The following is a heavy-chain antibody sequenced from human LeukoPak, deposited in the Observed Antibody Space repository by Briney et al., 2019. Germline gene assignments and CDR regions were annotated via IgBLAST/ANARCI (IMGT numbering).Heavy chain of an antibody. J-gene: IGHJ4*02. Sequence: PSETLSLTCTVSGGTISSYYWSWIRQPPGKGLEWIGYMYYSGSANYNPSLKSRVNISVDTAKNQFSLRLSSVTAADAAVYYCARDSGYRCFDYWGQGALVTVSS. CDR1: GGTISSYY. V-gene: IGHV4-59*01. CDR2: MYYSGSA. D-gene: IGHD5-12*01. CDR3: ARDSGYRCFDY.